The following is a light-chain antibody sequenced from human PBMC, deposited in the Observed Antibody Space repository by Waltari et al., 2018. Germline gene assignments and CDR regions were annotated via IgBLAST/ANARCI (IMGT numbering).Light chain of an antibody. Sequence: EIVLTQSPGTLSLSPGKRATLSCRASQSVSSSYLAWYQQKPGQAPRLRIYGASSRATGIPDRFSGSGSGTDFTLTISRLEPEDFAVYYCQQYGSSPPGTFGQGTKLEIK. V-gene: IGKV3-20*01. CDR1: QSVSSSY. CDR2: GAS. CDR3: QQYGSSPPGT. J-gene: IGKJ2*01.